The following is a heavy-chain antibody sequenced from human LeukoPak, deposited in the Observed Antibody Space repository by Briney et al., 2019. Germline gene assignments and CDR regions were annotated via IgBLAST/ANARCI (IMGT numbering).Heavy chain of an antibody. CDR3: ARDKNEEAFDI. CDR1: GYTFTSYY. J-gene: IGHJ3*02. Sequence: ASVKVSCKASGYTFTSYYMHWVRQAPGQGLEWMGRINPNSGGTNYAQKFQGRVTITRDTSNSTAYMQMSRLRSDDTAVYYCARDKNEEAFDIWGQGTMVTVSS. CDR2: INPNSGGT. D-gene: IGHD1-1*01. V-gene: IGHV1-2*06.